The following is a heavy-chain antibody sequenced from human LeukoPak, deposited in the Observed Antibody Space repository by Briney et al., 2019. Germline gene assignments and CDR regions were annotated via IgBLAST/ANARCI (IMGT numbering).Heavy chain of an antibody. CDR3: AREVGGATAFDY. CDR2: INPNSGDT. Sequence: AASVKVSCKASGYTFIDYYIHWVRQAPGQGLEWMGWINPNSGDTNYAQKFQGRVTMTRDTSISTAYMELSSLRSDDTAVYYCAREVGGATAFDYWGQGTLVTVSS. J-gene: IGHJ4*02. D-gene: IGHD1-26*01. V-gene: IGHV1-2*02. CDR1: GYTFIDYY.